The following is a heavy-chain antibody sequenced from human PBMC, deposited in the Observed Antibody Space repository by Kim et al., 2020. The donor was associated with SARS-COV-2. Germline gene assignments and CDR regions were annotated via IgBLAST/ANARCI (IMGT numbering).Heavy chain of an antibody. J-gene: IGHJ4*02. CDR3: ATLGRAVIKADDY. V-gene: IGHV3-43*01. D-gene: IGHD3-10*01. Sequence: YADSVKGRFTISRDNSKNSLYLQMNSLRTGDTALYYCATLGRAVIKADDYWGQGTLVTVSS.